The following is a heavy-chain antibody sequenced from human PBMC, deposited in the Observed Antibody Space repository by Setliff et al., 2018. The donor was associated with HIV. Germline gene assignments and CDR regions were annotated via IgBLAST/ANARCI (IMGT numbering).Heavy chain of an antibody. V-gene: IGHV3-7*01. D-gene: IGHD2-2*01. Sequence: PGGSLRLSCAASGFTLSGYWMNWVRQAPGKGLEWVANIKQDGSEKYYGVSVKGRFTISRDNAKNSLYLQMNSLRAEDTAVYYCARERGYCSSISCIAYYYYMDVWGKGTTVTVSS. CDR1: GFTLSGYW. CDR3: ARERGYCSSISCIAYYYYMDV. J-gene: IGHJ6*03. CDR2: IKQDGSEK.